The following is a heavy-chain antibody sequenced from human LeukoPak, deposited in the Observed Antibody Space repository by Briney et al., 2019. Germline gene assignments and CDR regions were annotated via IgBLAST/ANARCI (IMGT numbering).Heavy chain of an antibody. V-gene: IGHV4-34*01. CDR1: GGSFSGYY. CDR3: ARALNHYYYYYMDV. CDR2: INHSRST. J-gene: IGHJ6*03. Sequence: PSETLSLTCAVYGGSFSGYYWSWIRQPPGKGLEWIGEINHSRSTNYNPSLKSRVTISVDTSKNQFSLKLSSVTAADTAVYYCARALNHYYYYYMDVWGKGTTVTVSS.